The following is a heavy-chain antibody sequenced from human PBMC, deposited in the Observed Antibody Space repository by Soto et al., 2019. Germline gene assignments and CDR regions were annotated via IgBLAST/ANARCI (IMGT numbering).Heavy chain of an antibody. D-gene: IGHD3-9*01. CDR2: ISGSGGST. CDR1: GFTFSSYA. CDR3: ATVHLKDWVDAFDI. Sequence: GGSLRLSCAASGFTFSSYAMSWVRQAPGKGLEWVSTISGSGGSTYSADSVKGRFTISRDNSKNTLYLQMNSLRAEDTAVYYCATVHLKDWVDAFDIWGQGTMVTVSS. V-gene: IGHV3-23*01. J-gene: IGHJ3*02.